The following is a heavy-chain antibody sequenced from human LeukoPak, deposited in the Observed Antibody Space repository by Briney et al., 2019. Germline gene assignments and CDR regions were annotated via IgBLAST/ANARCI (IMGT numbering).Heavy chain of an antibody. CDR3: AREYCSSTSCQADY. D-gene: IGHD2-2*01. Sequence: SETLSLTCTVSGGSISSYYWSWIRQPPGKGLEWIGYIYYSGSTNYNPSLKSRVTISVNTSKNQFSLKLSSVSAADTAVYYCAREYCSSTSCQADYWGQGTLVTVSS. V-gene: IGHV4-59*01. CDR1: GGSISSYY. CDR2: IYYSGST. J-gene: IGHJ4*02.